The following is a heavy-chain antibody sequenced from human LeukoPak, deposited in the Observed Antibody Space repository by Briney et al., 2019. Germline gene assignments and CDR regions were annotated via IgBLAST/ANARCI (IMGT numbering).Heavy chain of an antibody. Sequence: GASVTVSCKASGGTFSSYAISWVRQAPGQGLEWMGGIIPIFGTANYAQKFQGRVTITADESTSTAYMELSSLRSEDTAVYYCAKSKGVVTAIGFDPWGQGTLVTVSS. CDR1: GGTFSSYA. CDR2: IIPIFGTA. CDR3: AKSKGVVTAIGFDP. D-gene: IGHD2-21*02. J-gene: IGHJ5*02. V-gene: IGHV1-69*13.